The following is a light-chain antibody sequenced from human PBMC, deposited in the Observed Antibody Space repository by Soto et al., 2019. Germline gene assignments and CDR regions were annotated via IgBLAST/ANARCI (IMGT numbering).Light chain of an antibody. CDR2: AAS. J-gene: IGKJ4*01. V-gene: IGKV1-39*01. CDR1: QSISSY. CDR3: QQSFTTPLT. Sequence: DIQMTQSPSSLSAFVGDRVTITCRASQSISSYLNWYQQKPGKAPKLLIHAASSLESGVPSRFSGSGSGTDFNLTINSLQPEDFATYFCQQSFTTPLTFGGGTKVDIK.